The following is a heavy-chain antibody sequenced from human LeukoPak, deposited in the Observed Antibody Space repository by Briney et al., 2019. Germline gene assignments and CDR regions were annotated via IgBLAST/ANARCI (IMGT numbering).Heavy chain of an antibody. Sequence: ASVKVSCKASGYTFTSYDFNWLRQATGQGPEWMGWMNPNSGATGYAQKFQGRVTMTRSASINTAYMELTNLRSEDTAVYYCARDYLSVLERALVVVTAILGKDAFDIWGQGTMVTVSS. CDR1: GYTFTSYD. D-gene: IGHD2-21*02. V-gene: IGHV1-8*01. CDR3: ARDYLSVLERALVVVTAILGKDAFDI. J-gene: IGHJ3*02. CDR2: MNPNSGAT.